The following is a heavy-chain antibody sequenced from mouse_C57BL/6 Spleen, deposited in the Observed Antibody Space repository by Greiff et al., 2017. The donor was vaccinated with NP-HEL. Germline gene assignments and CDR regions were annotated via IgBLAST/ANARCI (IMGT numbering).Heavy chain of an antibody. CDR1: GYAFSSSW. J-gene: IGHJ4*01. Sequence: VQLQQSGPELVKPGASVKISCKASGYAFSSSWMNWVKQRPGKGLEWIGRIYPGDGDTNYNGKFKGKATLTADKSSSTAFMQLSSLTSADSAVSYCARAPRLAMGYWGQGTSVTVSS. CDR3: ARAPRLAMGY. V-gene: IGHV1-82*01. CDR2: IYPGDGDT.